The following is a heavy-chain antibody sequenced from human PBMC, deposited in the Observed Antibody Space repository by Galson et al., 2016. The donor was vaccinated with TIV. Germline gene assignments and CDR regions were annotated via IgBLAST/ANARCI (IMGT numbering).Heavy chain of an antibody. CDR2: ITYDGSDK. D-gene: IGHD3-22*01. J-gene: IGHJ4*02. V-gene: IGHV3-30*04. CDR1: GFTFSTFA. Sequence: LRLSCAASGFTFSTFAIHWVRQAPGKGLEWVAVITYDGSDKYYAESVKGRFTISRDNSKKTVYLQVNSLGAEDTAVYYCAKGRDYYDTSVYYLFDYWGQGTLVTVSS. CDR3: AKGRDYYDTSVYYLFDY.